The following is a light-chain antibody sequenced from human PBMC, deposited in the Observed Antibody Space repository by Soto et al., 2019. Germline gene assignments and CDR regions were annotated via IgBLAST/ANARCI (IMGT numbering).Light chain of an antibody. CDR2: GHS. CDR3: QSYDNSLRV. CDR1: RSNIGAGHD. V-gene: IGLV1-40*01. J-gene: IGLJ2*01. Sequence: QAVVTQPPSVSGAPGQRVTISCTGSRSNIGAGHDVHWYQQVPGTAPKLLIYGHSKRPSGVSDRFSGSTSGSSASLVITGLQAEDEADYYCQSYDNSLRVFGGGTKLTVL.